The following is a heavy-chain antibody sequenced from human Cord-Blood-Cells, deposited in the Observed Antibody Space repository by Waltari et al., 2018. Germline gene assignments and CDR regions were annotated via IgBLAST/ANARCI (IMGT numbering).Heavy chain of an antibody. V-gene: IGHV1-69*01. J-gene: IGHJ4*02. Sequence: QVQLVQSGAEVKKPGSSVKVSCKASGGTFRSYAISWVRQAPGQGLEWRGGIFPNLGTANDAQKFQGRVTITADESTSTAYMELSSLRSEDTAVYYCAIAPMHTEMYSSSSDYWGQGTLVTVSS. CDR2: IFPNLGTA. CDR3: AIAPMHTEMYSSSSDY. CDR1: GGTFRSYA. D-gene: IGHD6-6*01.